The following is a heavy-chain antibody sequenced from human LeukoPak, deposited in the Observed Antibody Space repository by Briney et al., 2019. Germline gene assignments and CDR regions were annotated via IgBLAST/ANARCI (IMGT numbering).Heavy chain of an antibody. V-gene: IGHV1-69*06. Sequence: GASVKVSCKASGGTFSSYAISWVRQAPGQGLEWMGGIIPIFGTANYAQKFQGRVTITADKSTSTAYMELSSLRSEDTAVYYCASPPDYYYGSGSYYLGRWGQGTLVTVSS. D-gene: IGHD3-10*01. CDR3: ASPPDYYYGSGSYYLGR. CDR2: IIPIFGTA. CDR1: GGTFSSYA. J-gene: IGHJ4*02.